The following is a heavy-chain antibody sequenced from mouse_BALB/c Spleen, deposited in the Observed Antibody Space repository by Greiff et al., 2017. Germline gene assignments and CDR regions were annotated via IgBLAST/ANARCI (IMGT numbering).Heavy chain of an antibody. J-gene: IGHJ4*01. Sequence: EVQRVESGGGLVQPGGSLRLSCATSGFTFSDFYMEWVRQPPGKRLEWIAASRNKANDYTTEYSASVKGRFIVSRDTSQSILYLQMNALRAEDTAIYYCARTMVTTGYYAMDYWGQGTSVTVSS. D-gene: IGHD2-2*01. CDR1: GFTFSDFY. CDR3: ARTMVTTGYYAMDY. CDR2: SRNKANDYTT. V-gene: IGHV7-1*02.